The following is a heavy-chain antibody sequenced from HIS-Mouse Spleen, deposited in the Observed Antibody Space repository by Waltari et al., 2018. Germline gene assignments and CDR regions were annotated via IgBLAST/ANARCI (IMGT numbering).Heavy chain of an antibody. CDR3: AREIPYSSSWYDWYFDL. CDR2: IYYSERT. V-gene: IGHV4-39*07. D-gene: IGHD6-13*01. CDR1: GGSISSSSYY. Sequence: QLQLQESGPGLVKPSETLSLTCTVSGGSISSSSYYWGWIRQPPGKGLGWIGSIYYSERTYHNPSLKRRVTISVDTSNNQFSLKLSSGTAADTAVYYCAREIPYSSSWYDWYFDLWGRGTLVTVSS. J-gene: IGHJ2*01.